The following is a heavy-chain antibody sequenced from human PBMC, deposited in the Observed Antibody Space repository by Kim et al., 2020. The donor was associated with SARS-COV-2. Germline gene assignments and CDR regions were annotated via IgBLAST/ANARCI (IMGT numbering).Heavy chain of an antibody. CDR3: ARGHTTDYGNDY. J-gene: IGHJ4*02. CDR2: INRDGSSA. Sequence: GGSLRLSCAASGFTFSSYYMHWVRQVPGKGLVWVSRINRDGSSANYADSVKGRFTISRDNAKNTLYLQMDSLRAEDTAVYYCARGHTTDYGNDYWGQGTLVTVSS. D-gene: IGHD3-16*01. CDR1: GFTFSSYY. V-gene: IGHV3-74*01.